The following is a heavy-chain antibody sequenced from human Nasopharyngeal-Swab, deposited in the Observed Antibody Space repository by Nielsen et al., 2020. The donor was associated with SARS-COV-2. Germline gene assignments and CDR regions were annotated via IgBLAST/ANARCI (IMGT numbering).Heavy chain of an antibody. CDR3: AREDIVVVPAGHYYYYGMDV. D-gene: IGHD2-2*01. CDR1: GYTFTNHA. J-gene: IGHJ6*02. V-gene: IGHV1-3*01. CDR2: INAGNGNT. Sequence: ASVKVSCKASGYTFTNHAVHWVRQAPGQRLEWMGWINAGNGNTKYSQKFQGRVTITRDTSASTAYMELSSLRSEDTAVYYCAREDIVVVPAGHYYYYGMDVWGQGTTVTVSS.